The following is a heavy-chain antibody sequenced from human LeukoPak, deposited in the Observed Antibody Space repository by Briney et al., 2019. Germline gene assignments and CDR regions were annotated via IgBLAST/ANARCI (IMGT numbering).Heavy chain of an antibody. CDR3: AKLYSSSWYVCY. Sequence: GSLSLSCAVSGFTFNNYAMNWVRQAPGTGLESVSGISDSGGSTFYADSVKGRFTISRDNSKNTLYLQMNSLRAEDTAVYYCAKLYSSSWYVCYWGQGTLVTVSS. J-gene: IGHJ4*02. CDR2: ISDSGGST. V-gene: IGHV3-23*01. CDR1: GFTFNNYA. D-gene: IGHD6-13*01.